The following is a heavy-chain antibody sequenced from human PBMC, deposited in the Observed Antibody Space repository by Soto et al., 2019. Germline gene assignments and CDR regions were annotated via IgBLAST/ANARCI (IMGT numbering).Heavy chain of an antibody. CDR1: GGSISSSSYY. V-gene: IGHV4-39*01. CDR3: ARLFFVRGPFHAFDI. Sequence: SETLSLTCTVSGGSISSSSYYWGWIRQPPGKGLEWIGSIYYSGSTYYNPSLKSRVTISVDTSKNQFSLKLSSVTAADTAVYYCARLFFVRGPFHAFDIWGQGTMVTVSS. CDR2: IYYSGST. D-gene: IGHD3-10*01. J-gene: IGHJ3*02.